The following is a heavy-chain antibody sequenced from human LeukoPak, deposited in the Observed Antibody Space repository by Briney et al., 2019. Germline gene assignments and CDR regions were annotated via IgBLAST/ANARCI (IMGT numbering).Heavy chain of an antibody. Sequence: GRSLRLSCAASGFTFSSYGMHWVRQAPGKGPEWVAVISYDGSNKYYADSVKGRFTISRDNSKNTLYLQMNSLRAEDTAVYYCAKEWVFWGQGTLVTVSS. CDR1: GFTFSSYG. J-gene: IGHJ4*02. CDR2: ISYDGSNK. CDR3: AKEWVF. V-gene: IGHV3-30*18. D-gene: IGHD6-13*01.